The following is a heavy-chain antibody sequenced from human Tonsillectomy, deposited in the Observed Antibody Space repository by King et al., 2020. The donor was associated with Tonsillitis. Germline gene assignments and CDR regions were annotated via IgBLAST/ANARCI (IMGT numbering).Heavy chain of an antibody. CDR1: GFRFRTYG. CDR3: AKDYSDDSSWYFDL. D-gene: IGHD4-17*01. Sequence: VQLVESGGGVVQPGRSLRLSCAAAGFRFRTYGMHWVRRAPGPGVDGVAVISYYEWRKYYADSLKGRFTISRDNSKNTLFLQMNSLRAGDTAVYYCAKDYSDDSSWYFDLWGRGTLVTVSS. V-gene: IGHV3-30*18. CDR2: ISYYEWRK. J-gene: IGHJ2*01.